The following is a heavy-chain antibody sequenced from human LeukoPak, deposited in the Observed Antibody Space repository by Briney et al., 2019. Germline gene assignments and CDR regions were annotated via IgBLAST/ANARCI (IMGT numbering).Heavy chain of an antibody. CDR1: GFTFSSYG. J-gene: IGHJ4*02. CDR2: ISGSGGST. CDR3: ARDLRQWLSH. Sequence: GGSLRLSCAASGFTFSSYGMSWVRQAPGKGLEWVSAISGSGGSTYYADSVKGRFTISRDNAKNTLYLQMNSLRAEDTAVYYCARDLRQWLSHWGQGTLVTVSS. D-gene: IGHD6-19*01. V-gene: IGHV3-23*01.